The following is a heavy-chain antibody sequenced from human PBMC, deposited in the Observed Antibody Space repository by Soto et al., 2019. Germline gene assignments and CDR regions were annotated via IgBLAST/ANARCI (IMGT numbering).Heavy chain of an antibody. J-gene: IGHJ3*02. CDR3: AKDDIPYNGRHDAFDI. Sequence: EVQLLESGGGLVQPGGSLRLSCAASGFTFRDYAMRWVRQAPGKGLEWVSAIGGAGTDTYYADSVKGRFTISRDNSRNTLYLQMNNLRAEDTAVYYCAKDDIPYNGRHDAFDIWGQGTMVTVSS. V-gene: IGHV3-23*01. CDR1: GFTFRDYA. CDR2: IGGAGTDT. D-gene: IGHD1-20*01.